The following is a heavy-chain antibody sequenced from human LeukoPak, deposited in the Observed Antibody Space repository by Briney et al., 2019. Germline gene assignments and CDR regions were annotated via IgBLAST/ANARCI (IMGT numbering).Heavy chain of an antibody. D-gene: IGHD3-9*01. V-gene: IGHV3-23*01. Sequence: GGPLRLSCAASGFTFSSYGMTWLPKTPAKGLEWVSAISGSGETTYYSDSVKGRFTISRDNSKNTLFLQMNSLRVEDAAMYYCAKTHGYFNQWGQGTLVAVSS. CDR1: GFTFSSYG. CDR3: AKTHGYFNQ. J-gene: IGHJ1*01. CDR2: ISGSGETT.